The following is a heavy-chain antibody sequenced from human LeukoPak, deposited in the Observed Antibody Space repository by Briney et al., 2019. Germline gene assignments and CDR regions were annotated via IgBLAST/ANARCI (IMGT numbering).Heavy chain of an antibody. D-gene: IGHD2-15*01. J-gene: IGHJ3*02. CDR3: ARVGVVVYAFDI. CDR2: INSDGSST. Sequence: SGGSLRLSCAASGFTFSSYWMHWVRQAPGKGLVWVSRINSDGSSTSYADSVKGRFTISRDNAKNTLYLHMNSLRAEDTAVYYCARVGVVVYAFDIWGQGTMVTVSS. CDR1: GFTFSSYW. V-gene: IGHV3-74*01.